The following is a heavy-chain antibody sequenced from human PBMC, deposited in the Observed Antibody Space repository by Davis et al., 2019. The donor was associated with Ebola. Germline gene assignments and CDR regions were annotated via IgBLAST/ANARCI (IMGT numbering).Heavy chain of an antibody. D-gene: IGHD6-6*01. CDR1: GGTFSSYA. V-gene: IGHV1-69*04. CDR3: AAESAPYYYYYGMDV. J-gene: IGHJ6*02. CDR2: IIPILGIA. Sequence: SVKVSCKASGGTFSSYAISWVRQAPGQGLEWMGRIIPILGIANYAQKFQGRVTITADKSTSTVYMELSSLRSEDTAVYYCAAESAPYYYYYGMDVWGQGTTVTVSS.